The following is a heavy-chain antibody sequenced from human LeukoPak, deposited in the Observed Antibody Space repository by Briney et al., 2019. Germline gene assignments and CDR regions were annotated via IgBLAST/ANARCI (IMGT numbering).Heavy chain of an antibody. J-gene: IGHJ3*02. V-gene: IGHV1-46*01. CDR2: INPSGGST. D-gene: IGHD1-7*01. Sequence: ASVKVSCKASGYTFTSYYMHWVRQAPGQGLEWMGIINPSGGSTSYAQKFQGRVTMTRDMSTSTVYMELSSLRSEDTAVYYCARVWSNYDAFDIWGQGTMVTVSS. CDR1: GYTFTSYY. CDR3: ARVWSNYDAFDI.